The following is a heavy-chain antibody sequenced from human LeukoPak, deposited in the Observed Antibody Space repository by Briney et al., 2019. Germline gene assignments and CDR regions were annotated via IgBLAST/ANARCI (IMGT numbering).Heavy chain of an antibody. V-gene: IGHV3-74*01. CDR1: GFTFSTYW. J-gene: IGHJ4*02. CDR2: ISSDGSST. D-gene: IGHD3-22*01. CDR3: ARGPIVGIPGIFGY. Sequence: PGGSLRLSCAASGFTFSTYWMHWVRQAPGKGLVWVSRISSDGSSTNYADSVKGRFTISRDNAKNTLYLQMNRLRAEDTAVYYCARGPIVGIPGIFGYWGQGTLVTVSS.